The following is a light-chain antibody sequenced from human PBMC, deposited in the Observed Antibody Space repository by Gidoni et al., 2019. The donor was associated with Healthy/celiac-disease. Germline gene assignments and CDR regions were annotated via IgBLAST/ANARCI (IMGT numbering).Light chain of an antibody. V-gene: IGKV3-15*01. Sequence: DIVMTQSPATLSVSPGERATLSCRASQSVSSNLPWYQQKPGQAPRLLIYGASTRATGIPARFSGSGSGTEFTLTISSLQSEDFAVYYCQQYNNWPPWTFGQGTKVEIK. CDR3: QQYNNWPPWT. CDR1: QSVSSN. CDR2: GAS. J-gene: IGKJ1*01.